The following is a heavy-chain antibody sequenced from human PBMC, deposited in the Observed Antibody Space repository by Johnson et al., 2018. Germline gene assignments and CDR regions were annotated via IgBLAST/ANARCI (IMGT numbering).Heavy chain of an antibody. D-gene: IGHD3-10*01. J-gene: IGHJ6*03. CDR1: GFTFKTYV. Sequence: QVQLVESGGGVVQPGRSLRLSCTAAGFTFKTYVIHWVRQAPGTGLEWVALISSDGSYKYYGDSVKGRITISRDNYNNALYLQMNSVSAEDTAVYYCARDQALWLGELRSSYYYYDMDVWGKGTTVTVSS. CDR2: ISSDGSYK. CDR3: ARDQALWLGELRSSYYYYDMDV. V-gene: IGHV3-30*03.